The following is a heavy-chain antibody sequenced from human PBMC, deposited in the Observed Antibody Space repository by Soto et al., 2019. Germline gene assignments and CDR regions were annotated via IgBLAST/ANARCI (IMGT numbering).Heavy chain of an antibody. Sequence: QVQLQESGPGLVKPSQTLSLTCTVSGGSIRSCDYYWSWIRQPPGKGLEGIGYVYYSESAYYNTSFQSRGFISIVTSKNQLSLMLMSATAADTAVDYCGRGVITSTGTSGFKSWGQGTLVTVSS. V-gene: IGHV4-30-4*01. D-gene: IGHD1-7*01. CDR1: GGSIRSCDYY. CDR3: GRGVITSTGTSGFKS. CDR2: VYYSESA. J-gene: IGHJ5*02.